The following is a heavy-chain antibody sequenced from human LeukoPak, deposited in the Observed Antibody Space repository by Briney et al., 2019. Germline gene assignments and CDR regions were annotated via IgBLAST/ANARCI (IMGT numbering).Heavy chain of an antibody. CDR2: INHSGNT. J-gene: IGHJ3*02. Sequence: SETLSLTCAVYGGSFSGYYWSWIRQPPGKGLEWIGEINHSGNTNYNPSLKSRVTISVDTSKNQFSLKLSSVTAADTAVYYCASRLRLGELSDAFDIWGQGTMVTVSS. CDR3: ASRLRLGELSDAFDI. CDR1: GGSFSGYY. V-gene: IGHV4-34*01. D-gene: IGHD3-16*02.